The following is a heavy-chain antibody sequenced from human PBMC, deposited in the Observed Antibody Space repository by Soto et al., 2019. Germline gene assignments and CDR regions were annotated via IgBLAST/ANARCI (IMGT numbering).Heavy chain of an antibody. D-gene: IGHD3-3*01. CDR2: ISAYDGNT. CDR1: GYTFTNYG. V-gene: IGHV1-18*01. J-gene: IGHJ5*02. CDR3: ARGGVGPGISGGWFDP. Sequence: QVQLVQSGAEVKKPGASVKVSCKASGYTFTNYGISWVRQAPGQGLEWMGWISAYDGNTNYAQKRQGRVTMTTDTSTRTAYMGLRSLRSDDTAVYYCARGGVGPGISGGWFDPWGQGTLVTVSS.